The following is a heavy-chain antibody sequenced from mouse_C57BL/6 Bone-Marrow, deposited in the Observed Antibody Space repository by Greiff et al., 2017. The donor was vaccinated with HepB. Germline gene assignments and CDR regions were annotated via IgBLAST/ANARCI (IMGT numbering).Heavy chain of an antibody. Sequence: DVKLVESEGGLVQPGSSMKLSCTASGFTFSDYYMAWVRQVPEKGLEWVANINYDGSSTYYLDSLKSRFIISRDNTKHILYLQMSTLKSEDTATYFCARDTIYYYGSSYFYYAMDDWGQGTSVTDSS. CDR3: ARDTIYYYGSSYFYYAMDD. D-gene: IGHD1-1*01. CDR2: INYDGSST. CDR1: GFTFSDYY. V-gene: IGHV5-16*01. J-gene: IGHJ4*01.